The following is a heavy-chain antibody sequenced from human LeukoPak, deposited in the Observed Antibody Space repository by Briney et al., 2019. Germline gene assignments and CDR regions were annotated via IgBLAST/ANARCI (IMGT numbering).Heavy chain of an antibody. V-gene: IGHV3-21*01. CDR1: GFTFSSYS. J-gene: IGHJ3*02. D-gene: IGHD6-6*01. Sequence: GGSLRLSCAASGFTFSSYSMNWVRQAPGKGLEWVSSISSSSSYIYYADSVKGRFTISSDNAKNSLYLQMNSLRAEDTAVYYCARDGASSSSWVCAFDIWGQGTMVTVSS. CDR2: ISSSSSYI. CDR3: ARDGASSSSWVCAFDI.